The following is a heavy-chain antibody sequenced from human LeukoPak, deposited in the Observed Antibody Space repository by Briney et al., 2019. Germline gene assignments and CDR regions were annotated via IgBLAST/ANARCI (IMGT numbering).Heavy chain of an antibody. V-gene: IGHV3-9*01. CDR2: ISWSSDRI. J-gene: IGHJ6*02. CDR3: AQDFYGSEIYGMDV. Sequence: PGGSLRLSCVASGFNFRDYGMHWVRQAPGKGLEWVSGISWSSDRIDYEDSVKGRFTIFRDNAEESLYLHMNSLRVEDTALYYCAQDFYGSEIYGMDVWGQGTTVTVSS. CDR1: GFNFRDYG. D-gene: IGHD3-10*01.